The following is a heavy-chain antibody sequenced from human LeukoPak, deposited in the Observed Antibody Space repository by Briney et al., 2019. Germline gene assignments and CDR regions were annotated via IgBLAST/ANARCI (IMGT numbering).Heavy chain of an antibody. J-gene: IGHJ5*02. Sequence: SETLSLTCIVSGDFISSSRYYWGWIRQPPGKGLEWIGSISYSGSTYYNPSLKSRVTISVDTSKNQFSLKLSSVTAADTAVYYCARERAYYDILPRWFDPWGQGTLVTVSS. CDR3: ARERAYYDILPRWFDP. D-gene: IGHD3-9*01. CDR2: ISYSGST. CDR1: GDFISSSRYY. V-gene: IGHV4-39*02.